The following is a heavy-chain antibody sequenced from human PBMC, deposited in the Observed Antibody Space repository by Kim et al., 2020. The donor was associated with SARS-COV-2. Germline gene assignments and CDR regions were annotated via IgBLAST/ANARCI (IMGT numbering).Heavy chain of an antibody. V-gene: IGHV1-18*01. D-gene: IGHD4-17*01. J-gene: IGHJ4*02. Sequence: ASVKVSCRASGYTFTTYGLSWVRQAPGQWLEWMGWISAYTGATNYAQRLQGRISLTRDTSAATAYMELRSLRSDDTAVYYCVREAEPKTTLITFAYWGQGTLVTASS. CDR2: ISAYTGAT. CDR3: VREAEPKTTLITFAY. CDR1: GYTFTTYG.